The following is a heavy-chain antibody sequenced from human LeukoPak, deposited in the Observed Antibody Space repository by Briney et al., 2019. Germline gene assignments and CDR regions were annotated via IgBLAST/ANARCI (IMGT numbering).Heavy chain of an antibody. CDR3: ARVRKPYYDFWSGYPNRGKEYYFDY. CDR2: IYYSGST. CDR1: GGSISSYY. Sequence: SETLSLTCTVSGGSISSYYWSWIRQPPGKGLEWIGYIYYSGSTNYNPSLKSRVTISVDTSKNQFSLKLSSVTAADTAVYYCARVRKPYYDFWSGYPNRGKEYYFDYWGQGTLVIVSS. D-gene: IGHD3-3*01. V-gene: IGHV4-59*01. J-gene: IGHJ4*02.